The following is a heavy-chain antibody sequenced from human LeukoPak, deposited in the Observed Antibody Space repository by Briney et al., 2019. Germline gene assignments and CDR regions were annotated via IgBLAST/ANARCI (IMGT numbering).Heavy chain of an antibody. V-gene: IGHV1-69*13. J-gene: IGHJ6*03. CDR1: GGTFSSYA. D-gene: IGHD3-22*01. CDR3: ARDSYYYDSSGYYVYYYYYMDV. Sequence: SVKVSCKASGGTFSSYAISWVRQTPGQGLEWMGGIIPIFGTANYAQKFQGRVTITADESTSTAYMELSSLRSDDTAVYYCARDSYYYDSSGYYVYYYYYMDVWGKGATVTISS. CDR2: IIPIFGTA.